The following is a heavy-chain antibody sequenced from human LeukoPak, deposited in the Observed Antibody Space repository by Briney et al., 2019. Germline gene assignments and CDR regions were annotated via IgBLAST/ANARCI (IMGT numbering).Heavy chain of an antibody. J-gene: IGHJ4*02. CDR3: AKGGGSSGHSYYFDY. Sequence: PGRSLRLSCAASGFTFSSYVMHWVRQAPGKGLEWVAIISYDGSNEYYADSVKGRFTISRDNSKNTPYLQMNSLRAADTAVYYCAKGGGSSGHSYYFDYWGQGTLVTVSS. CDR1: GFTFSSYV. CDR2: ISYDGSNE. V-gene: IGHV3-30*04. D-gene: IGHD6-19*01.